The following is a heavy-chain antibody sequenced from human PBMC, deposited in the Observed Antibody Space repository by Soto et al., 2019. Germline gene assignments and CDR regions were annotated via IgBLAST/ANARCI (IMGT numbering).Heavy chain of an antibody. Sequence: SETLSLTCTVSGGSISSGGYYWSWIRQHPGKGLEWIGYIYYSGSTYYNPSLKSRVTISVDTSKNQLSLKLRSVTAAATAVYYCARDKRGSSWYVKVMDVWGQGTTVPVS. CDR2: IYYSGST. CDR1: GGSISSGGYY. CDR3: ARDKRGSSWYVKVMDV. J-gene: IGHJ6*02. V-gene: IGHV4-31*03. D-gene: IGHD6-13*01.